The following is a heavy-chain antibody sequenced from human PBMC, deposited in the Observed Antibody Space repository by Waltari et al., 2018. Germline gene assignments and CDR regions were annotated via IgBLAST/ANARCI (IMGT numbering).Heavy chain of an antibody. CDR1: GFTVRSNY. CDR2: SYRGGRT. Sequence: EVQLVETGGGLIQPGGSLRLSFAASGFTVRSNYMSWVRQAPGKGLGGVSVSYRGGRTYYADAGKGRFTISRDNSKNTLYLQMNSLRAEDTAVYYCAGTVAGYYYYGMDVWGQGTTVTVSS. D-gene: IGHD6-19*01. J-gene: IGHJ6*02. CDR3: AGTVAGYYYYGMDV. V-gene: IGHV3-53*02.